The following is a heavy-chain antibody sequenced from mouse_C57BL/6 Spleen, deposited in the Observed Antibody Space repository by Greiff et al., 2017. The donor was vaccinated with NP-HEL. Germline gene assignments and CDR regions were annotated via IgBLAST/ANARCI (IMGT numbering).Heavy chain of an antibody. CDR1: GYAFSSSW. J-gene: IGHJ2*01. V-gene: IGHV1-82*01. D-gene: IGHD2-1*01. Sequence: QVQLQQSGPELVKPGASVKISCKASGYAFSSSWMNWVKQRPGKGLEWIGRIYPGDGDTNYNGKFKGKATLTADKSSSTAYMQLSSLTSEDSAVYFCARVIYYGNYCDYWVQVTTLTVSS. CDR3: ARVIYYGNYCDY. CDR2: IYPGDGDT.